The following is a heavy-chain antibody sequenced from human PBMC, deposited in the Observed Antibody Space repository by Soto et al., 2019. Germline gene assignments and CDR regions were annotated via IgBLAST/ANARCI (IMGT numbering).Heavy chain of an antibody. Sequence: SETLSLTCTVSGDSISSGDYYWSWIRQPPGKGLEWIGCIYYSGNTYYNPSLKSRFTTSVDRSKNQFSLKLSSVTAADTAVYYCARVPGPWGQGTLVTVSS. CDR2: IYYSGNT. J-gene: IGHJ5*02. V-gene: IGHV4-30-4*01. CDR3: ARVPGP. CDR1: GDSISSGDYY.